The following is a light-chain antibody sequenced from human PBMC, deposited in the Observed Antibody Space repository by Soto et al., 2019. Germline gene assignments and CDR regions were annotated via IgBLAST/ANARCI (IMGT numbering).Light chain of an antibody. Sequence: EIVMTQSPATLSVSPGERATLSCRASQSVSTNLAWYQQKPGQAPRLLIYGASTRATGIPARFSGSGSGTEFTLTISTLQSEDFAVYYCQHYNNWPRTFGQGTKVYFK. J-gene: IGKJ1*01. CDR3: QHYNNWPRT. V-gene: IGKV3-15*01. CDR1: QSVSTN. CDR2: GAS.